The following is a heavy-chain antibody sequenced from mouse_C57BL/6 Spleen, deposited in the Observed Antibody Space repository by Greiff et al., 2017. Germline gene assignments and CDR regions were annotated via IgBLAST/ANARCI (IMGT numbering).Heavy chain of an antibody. V-gene: IGHV1-52*01. CDR2: IDPSDSET. D-gene: IGHD1-1*02. Sequence: QVQLQQPGAELVRPGSSVKLSCKASGYTFTSYWMHWVKQRPIQGLEWIGNIDPSDSETHYNQKFKDKATLTVDKSSSTAYMQLSSLTSEDSAVYYCANGGGRSAFGVWGTGTTVTVSS. CDR3: ANGGGRSAFGV. CDR1: GYTFTSYW. J-gene: IGHJ1*03.